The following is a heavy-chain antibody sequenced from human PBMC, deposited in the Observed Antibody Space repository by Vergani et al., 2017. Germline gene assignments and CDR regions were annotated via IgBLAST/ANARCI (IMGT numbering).Heavy chain of an antibody. D-gene: IGHD5-12*01. V-gene: IGHV4-38-2*01. CDR3: ARLRLEDSGYDFGGMDV. CDR2: IYHSGST. J-gene: IGHJ6*02. CDR1: GYSISSGYY. Sequence: QVQLQESGPGLVKPSETLSLTCAVSGYSISSGYYWGWIRQPPGKGLEWIGSIYHSGSTYYNPSLKIRVTISVDTSKNQFSLKLSSVTAADTAVYYCARLRLEDSGYDFGGMDVWGQGTTVTVSS.